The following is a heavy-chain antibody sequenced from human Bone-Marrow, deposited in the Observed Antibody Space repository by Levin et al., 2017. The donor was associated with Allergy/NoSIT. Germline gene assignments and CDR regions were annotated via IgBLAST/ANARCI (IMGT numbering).Heavy chain of an antibody. V-gene: IGHV5-51*01. CDR2: IHPSDSET. J-gene: IGHJ4*02. CDR1: GYRFTSNW. CDR3: ARQKISYFDS. Sequence: GESLKISCKGSGYRFTSNWIAWVRQMPGKGLEWMGIIHPSDSETTYSPSFQGQVTISVDKSINTAYLQKTSVKASDTAIYYCARQKISYFDSWGQGTLVTVSS.